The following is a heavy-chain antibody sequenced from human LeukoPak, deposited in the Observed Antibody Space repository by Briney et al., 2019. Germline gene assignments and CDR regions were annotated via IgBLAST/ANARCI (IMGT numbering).Heavy chain of an antibody. J-gene: IGHJ6*02. Sequence: SGGSLRLSCAASGFTFSSYWMHWVRQAPGKGLVWVSRINSDRSSTSYADSVKGRFTISRDNAKNTLYLQMNSLRAEDTAVYYCARAPMTTVTTFPYYYYGMDVWGQGTTVTVSS. CDR2: INSDRSST. V-gene: IGHV3-74*01. D-gene: IGHD4-17*01. CDR1: GFTFSSYW. CDR3: ARAPMTTVTTFPYYYYGMDV.